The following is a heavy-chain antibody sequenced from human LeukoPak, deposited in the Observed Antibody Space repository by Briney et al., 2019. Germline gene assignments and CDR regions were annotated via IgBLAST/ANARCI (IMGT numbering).Heavy chain of an antibody. J-gene: IGHJ4*02. CDR3: ARVGEGAAKD. V-gene: IGHV3-53*01. Sequence: GGSLRLSCAASGFTVSSNYMTWVRQTPGKGLEWVSVIYSGGSTYYADFVKGRFTISRDNSKNTLYLQMNSLRVEDTAVYYCARVGEGAAKDWGQGTLVTVSS. D-gene: IGHD1-26*01. CDR2: IYSGGST. CDR1: GFTVSSNY.